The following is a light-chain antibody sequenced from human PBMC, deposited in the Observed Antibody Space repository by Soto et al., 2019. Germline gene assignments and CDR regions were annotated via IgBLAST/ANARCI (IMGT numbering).Light chain of an antibody. V-gene: IGKV3-20*01. CDR1: ESIYINS. Sequence: EIVLTQSPGTLSLSPGESATLSCKASESIYINSFAWYYQKPGQPPRLLIYGASTRATGIPDRFSGSGSGTDFVLSIDRLEVEDSGIYYCQQYGASPFPFGPGTRVHI. CDR3: QQYGASPFP. J-gene: IGKJ3*01. CDR2: GAS.